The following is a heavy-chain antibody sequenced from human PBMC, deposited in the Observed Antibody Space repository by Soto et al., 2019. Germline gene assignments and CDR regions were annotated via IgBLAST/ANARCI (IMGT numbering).Heavy chain of an antibody. D-gene: IGHD1-26*01. CDR1: GGSFSGYY. V-gene: IGHV4-34*01. Sequence: QVQLQQWGAGLLKPSETLSLTCAVYGGSFSGYYWSWIRQPPGKGLEWIGEINHSGSTNYNPSLKSRVNISVDTSKNQFSLKLSSVTAADTAVYYCARGLWGATDYYYYMDVWGKGTTVTVSS. CDR2: INHSGST. J-gene: IGHJ6*03. CDR3: ARGLWGATDYYYYMDV.